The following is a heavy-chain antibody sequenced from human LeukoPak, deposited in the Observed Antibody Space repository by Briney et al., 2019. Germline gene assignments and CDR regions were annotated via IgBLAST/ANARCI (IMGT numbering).Heavy chain of an antibody. V-gene: IGHV1-2*02. CDR3: ARALHPAGLDI. J-gene: IGHJ3*02. CDR2: INPNSGGT. CDR1: GYTLTAYY. Sequence: ASVKVSCKASGYTLTAYYIHWVRQAPGHGLEWMGWINPNSGGTSYAQNFQGRVTMTRDTSISTDYMDLSRLRSDDTAVYYCARALHPAGLDIWGQGTMATVSS.